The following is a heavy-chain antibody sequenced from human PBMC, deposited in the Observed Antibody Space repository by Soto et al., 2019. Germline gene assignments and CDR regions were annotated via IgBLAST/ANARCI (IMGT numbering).Heavy chain of an antibody. CDR1: GDSISNSTYY. Sequence: QLQLQESGPGLVKPSETLSLTCTVSGDSISNSTYYWAWIRQPPGKGLEWIGRIYFSGNTYYNPSLKSRVAISVDTSKSQFSLKLSSVTAADTAVYYCARHLRFLEWLHPYYMDVWGKGTTVTVSS. CDR3: ARHLRFLEWLHPYYMDV. D-gene: IGHD3-3*01. J-gene: IGHJ6*03. CDR2: IYFSGNT. V-gene: IGHV4-39*01.